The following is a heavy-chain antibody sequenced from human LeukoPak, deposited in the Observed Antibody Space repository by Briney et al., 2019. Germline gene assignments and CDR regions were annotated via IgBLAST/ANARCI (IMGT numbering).Heavy chain of an antibody. CDR3: AKMLIYGSVQRGGYFDY. J-gene: IGHJ4*02. Sequence: GGSLRLSCAASGFTFSSYAMSWVRQAPGKGLEWVSAISGSGGSTYYADSVKGRFTISRDNSKNTLYLQMNSLRAEDTALYYCAKMLIYGSVQRGGYFDYWGQGTLVTVSS. D-gene: IGHD6-19*01. CDR1: GFTFSSYA. CDR2: ISGSGGST. V-gene: IGHV3-23*01.